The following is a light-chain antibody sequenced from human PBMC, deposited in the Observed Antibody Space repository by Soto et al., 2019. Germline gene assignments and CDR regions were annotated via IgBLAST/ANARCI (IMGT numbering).Light chain of an antibody. CDR1: SSDVGGYNF. J-gene: IGLJ2*01. Sequence: QSALTQPPSASGSPGQSVTISCTGTSSDVGGYNFVSWYQQYPGKAPKLIIYEVSKRPSGVPDRFSGSKSGNTASLTVSGLQAEDEADYYCSSYVGSNKVVFGGGTKLTVL. V-gene: IGLV2-8*01. CDR2: EVS. CDR3: SSYVGSNKVV.